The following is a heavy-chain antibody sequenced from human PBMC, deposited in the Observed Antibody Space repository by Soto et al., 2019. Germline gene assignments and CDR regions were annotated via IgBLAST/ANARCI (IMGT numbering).Heavy chain of an antibody. CDR3: ATMKRARLDS. J-gene: IGHJ4*02. CDR1: GFAFSSYA. D-gene: IGHD6-25*01. V-gene: IGHV3-30-3*01. CDR2: NPILDST. Sequence: QVQLVESGGGVVQPGRSLRLSCAASGFAFSSYAIHWVRQAPGKGLEWVGMINPILDSTHYAQNLQGRVSLSVDKSRDTAYLEVTSLRLEDTAIYFCATMKRARLDSWGRGTVVTVSS.